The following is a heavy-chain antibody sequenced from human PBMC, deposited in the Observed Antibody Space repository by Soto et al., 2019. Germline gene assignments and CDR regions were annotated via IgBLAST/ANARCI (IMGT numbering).Heavy chain of an antibody. Sequence: ASVKVSCKASGYTFTSYGISWVRQAPGQGLEWMGWISAYNGNANYAQKFQGRVTMTRNTSISTAYMELSSLRSEDTAVYYCARAYRRNSDTFDIWGQGTMVTVSS. CDR1: GYTFTSYG. CDR2: ISAYNGNA. V-gene: IGHV1-18*01. J-gene: IGHJ3*02. CDR3: ARAYRRNSDTFDI. D-gene: IGHD4-4*01.